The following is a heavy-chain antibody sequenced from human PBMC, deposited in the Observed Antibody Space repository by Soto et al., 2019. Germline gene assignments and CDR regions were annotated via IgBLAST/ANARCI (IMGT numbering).Heavy chain of an antibody. CDR1: GGSISSGDYY. Sequence: QVQLQESGPGLVKPSQTLSLTCTVSGGSISSGDYYWSWIRQPPGKGLEWIGYVFYSGTTYYNPSLKSRVTISVDTSKNQFSLKLSSVTAADTAVYYCARAVRGSYYDYWGQGTLVTVSS. V-gene: IGHV4-30-4*01. J-gene: IGHJ4*02. D-gene: IGHD1-26*01. CDR2: VFYSGTT. CDR3: ARAVRGSYYDY.